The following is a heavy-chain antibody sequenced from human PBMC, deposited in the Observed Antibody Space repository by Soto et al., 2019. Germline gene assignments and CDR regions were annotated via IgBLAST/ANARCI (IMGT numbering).Heavy chain of an antibody. CDR3: ARVPVGATTLFDY. V-gene: IGHV1-69*13. CDR1: GGTFSSYA. J-gene: IGHJ4*02. D-gene: IGHD1-26*01. Sequence: SVKVSCKASGGTFSSYAISWVRQAPGQGLEWMGGIIPIFGTANYAQKFQGRVTITADESTSTAYMELSSLRSEDTAVYYCARVPVGATTLFDYWGQGTLVTVSS. CDR2: IIPIFGTA.